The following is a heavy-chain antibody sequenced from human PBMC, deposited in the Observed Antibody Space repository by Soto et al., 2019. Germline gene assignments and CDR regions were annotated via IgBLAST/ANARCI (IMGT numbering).Heavy chain of an antibody. CDR2: INPNSGGT. J-gene: IGHJ6*02. Sequence: SVKVSCKASGYTFTGYYMHWVRQAPGQGLEWMGWINPNSGGTNYAQKFQGWVTMTRDTSISTAYMELSRLRSDDTAVYYCAREAIVRDTATQNNYYYGMDVWGQGTTVTVSS. V-gene: IGHV1-2*04. CDR3: AREAIVRDTATQNNYYYGMDV. D-gene: IGHD5-18*01. CDR1: GYTFTGYY.